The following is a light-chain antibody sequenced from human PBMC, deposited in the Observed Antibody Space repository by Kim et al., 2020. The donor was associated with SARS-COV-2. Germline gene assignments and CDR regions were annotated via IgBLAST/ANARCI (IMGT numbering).Light chain of an antibody. Sequence: QSNTISCTGTISDVGCYNPVSCYQQHPGKAPKLMVYEATMRPSGISNRFSGSKSANTASLTISGLQAEDEADYYCCSYAGSTTNYVFGTGTQLTVL. J-gene: IGLJ1*01. CDR1: ISDVGCYNP. CDR3: CSYAGSTTNYV. CDR2: EAT. V-gene: IGLV2-23*01.